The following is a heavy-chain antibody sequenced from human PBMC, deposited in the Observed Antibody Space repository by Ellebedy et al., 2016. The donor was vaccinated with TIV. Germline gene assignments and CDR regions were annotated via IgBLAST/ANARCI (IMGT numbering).Heavy chain of an antibody. Sequence: AASVKVSCKASGYTFSNYGISWVRQAPGQGLDWMGWISAYSGNTNYAQKFQGRVTMTTDTSTDTGYMELRSLRSDDTAVYYCARYSGSGTYYRNGKDVWGQGTTVTVSS. CDR3: ARYSGSGTYYRNGKDV. CDR2: ISAYSGNT. D-gene: IGHD3-10*01. J-gene: IGHJ6*02. CDR1: GYTFSNYG. V-gene: IGHV1-18*01.